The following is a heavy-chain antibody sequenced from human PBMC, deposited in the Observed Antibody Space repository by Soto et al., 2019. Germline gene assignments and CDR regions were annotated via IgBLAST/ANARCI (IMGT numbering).Heavy chain of an antibody. J-gene: IGHJ4*02. CDR1: GYSFTNYW. Sequence: EVQLVQSGAEVKKPGESLKISCKGSGYSFTNYWIGWVRQMPGKGLEWVAIINPGDSDIRYSPSFQGQVTISADKSISTAYLHYSSLKASDTAMYYCARRDSSGFPDYWGQGTLVTVSS. CDR3: ARRDSSGFPDY. V-gene: IGHV5-51*01. CDR2: INPGDSDI. D-gene: IGHD3-22*01.